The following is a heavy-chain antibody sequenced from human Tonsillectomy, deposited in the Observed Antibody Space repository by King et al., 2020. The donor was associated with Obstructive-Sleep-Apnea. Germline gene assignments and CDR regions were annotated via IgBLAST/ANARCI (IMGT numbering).Heavy chain of an antibody. Sequence: VQLVESGGGLVQPGGSLRLSCAASGFTFSSFWMSWVRQAPGKGLEWVANIKQDGSEKYYVDSVKGRFTISRDNAKNSLYLQMKSLRAEDTAVYYCARVHGDYVDVWFDPWGQGTLVTVSS. D-gene: IGHD4-17*01. CDR3: ARVHGDYVDVWFDP. CDR1: GFTFSSFW. CDR2: IKQDGSEK. V-gene: IGHV3-7*01. J-gene: IGHJ5*02.